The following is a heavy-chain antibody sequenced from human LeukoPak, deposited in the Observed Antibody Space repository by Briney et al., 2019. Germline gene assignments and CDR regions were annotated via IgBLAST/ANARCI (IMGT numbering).Heavy chain of an antibody. V-gene: IGHV1-69*13. CDR3: ARDKGYNWNYPYFDY. CDR2: IIPIFGTA. Sequence: ASVKVSCKASGGTFSSYAISWVRQAPGQGLGWMGGIIPIFGTANYAQKFQGRVTITADESTSTAYMELSSLRSEDTAVYYCARDKGYNWNYPYFDYWGQGTLVTVSS. CDR1: GGTFSSYA. D-gene: IGHD1-7*01. J-gene: IGHJ4*02.